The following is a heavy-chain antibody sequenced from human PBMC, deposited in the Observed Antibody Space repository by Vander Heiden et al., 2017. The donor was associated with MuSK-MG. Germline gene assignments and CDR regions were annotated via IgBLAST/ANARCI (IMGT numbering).Heavy chain of an antibody. J-gene: IGHJ4*02. V-gene: IGHV4-31*03. CDR2: VYYSGST. D-gene: IGHD6-19*01. CDR3: ARASSTGWNPSYFDY. Sequence: QVQLQESGLGLVKPSPTLSLTCTVSGGSIRSGGYYWRWIRQHPGKGLEWIGYVYYSGSTNYNPSLKSRVIISVDTSRNHFSLKLSSVTAADTAMYFCARASSTGWNPSYFDYWGQGTLVTVSS. CDR1: GGSIRSGGYY.